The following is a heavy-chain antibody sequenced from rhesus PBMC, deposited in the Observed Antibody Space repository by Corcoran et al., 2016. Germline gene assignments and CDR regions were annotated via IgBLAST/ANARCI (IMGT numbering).Heavy chain of an antibody. J-gene: IGHJ4*01. CDR1: GGSIRGSY. CDR2: IGGSSGST. V-gene: IGHV4-165*02. Sequence: VQLPESGPGMVKPSETLSLPCAGYGGSIRGSYWHWIRPPPGQGREVIVYIGGSSGSTYYNPSLKSRVTISTDTSKNQFFLKLSSGTAADTAVYYCARSSVAAATGGNYWGQGVLVTVSS. D-gene: IGHD6-43*01. CDR3: ARSSVAAATGGNY.